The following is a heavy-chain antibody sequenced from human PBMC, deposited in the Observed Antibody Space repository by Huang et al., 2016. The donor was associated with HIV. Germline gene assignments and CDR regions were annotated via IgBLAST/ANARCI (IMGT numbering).Heavy chain of an antibody. J-gene: IGHJ4*02. Sequence: EVRLLESGGRLVQSGESLRLSCAASGFTFNIYAMSWVRQAPGKGLEWVAGISARGDTKNYPDSVKGRFTISRDNSRSILYLQMNSLGVEATAMYYCAKPYSGSSNQVFDYWGQGTMVTVAS. CDR3: AKPYSGSSNQVFDY. CDR2: ISARGDTK. V-gene: IGHV3-23*01. CDR1: GFTFNIYA. D-gene: IGHD1-26*01.